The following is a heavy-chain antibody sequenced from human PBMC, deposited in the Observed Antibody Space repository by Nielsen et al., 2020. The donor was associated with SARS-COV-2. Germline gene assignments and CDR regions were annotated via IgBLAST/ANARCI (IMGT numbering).Heavy chain of an antibody. CDR2: INPNSGGT. J-gene: IGHJ6*03. D-gene: IGHD6-6*01. CDR1: GYTFTGYY. V-gene: IGHV1-2*06. Sequence: ASVKVSCKASGYTFTGYYMHWVRQAPGQGLEWMGRINPNSGGTNYAQKLQGRVTMTTDTSTSTAYMELRSLRSDDTAVYYCARDWYSSSSYHYYMDVWGKGTTVTVSS. CDR3: ARDWYSSSSYHYYMDV.